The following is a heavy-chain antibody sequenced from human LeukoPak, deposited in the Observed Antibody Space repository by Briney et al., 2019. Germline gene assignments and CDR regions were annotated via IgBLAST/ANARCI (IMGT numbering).Heavy chain of an antibody. D-gene: IGHD5-24*01. V-gene: IGHV3-30*02. J-gene: IGHJ4*02. CDR2: IRYDGSNK. CDR3: AKDKDGYNYGRFDY. CDR1: GFTFSSYG. Sequence: GGSLRLSCAASGFTFSSYGMHWVRQAPGKGLEWVAFIRYDGSNKYYADSVKGRFTISRDNSKNTLYLQMNSLRAEDTAVYYCAKDKDGYNYGRFDYWGQGTLVTVSS.